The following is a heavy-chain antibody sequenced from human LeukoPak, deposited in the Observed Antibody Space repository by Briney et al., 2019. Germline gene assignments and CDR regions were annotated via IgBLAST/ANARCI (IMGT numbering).Heavy chain of an antibody. J-gene: IGHJ4*02. CDR2: ISDSGGRI. CDR3: AKDWQLGY. V-gene: IGHV3-23*01. CDR1: GFTFSTYP. Sequence: GGSLRLSCAASGFTFSTYPMSWVRQAPGKGLEWVSTISDSGGRIYYADSVKGRFTVSRDNSKNTPFLQMNSLRTEDTALYNCAKDWQLGYWGQGTLVTVSS. D-gene: IGHD6-13*01.